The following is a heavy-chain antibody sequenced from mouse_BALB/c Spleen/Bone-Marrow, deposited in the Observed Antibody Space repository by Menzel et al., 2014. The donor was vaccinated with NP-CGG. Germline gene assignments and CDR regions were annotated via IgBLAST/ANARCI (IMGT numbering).Heavy chain of an antibody. V-gene: IGHV5-9-3*01. CDR1: GFTFSSYA. CDR3: ARVGITTVDY. CDR2: ISSGGNYT. J-gene: IGHJ2*01. D-gene: IGHD1-1*01. Sequence: EVKLEESGGGLVKPGGSLKLSCAASGFTFSSYAMSWVRQTPEKRLEWVATISSGGNYTYYPDSVKGRFTISRDNAKNTLYLQMSSLRSEDTAMYYCARVGITTVDYWGQGTTLTVSS.